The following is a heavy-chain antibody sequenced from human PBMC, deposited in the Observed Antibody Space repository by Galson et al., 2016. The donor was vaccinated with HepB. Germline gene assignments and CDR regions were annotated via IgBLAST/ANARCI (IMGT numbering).Heavy chain of an antibody. CDR3: TSAPLLPYGTNVRGWFDP. CDR2: FDPEDGKM. CDR1: GSTLNELS. V-gene: IGHV1-24*01. D-gene: IGHD4-17*01. Sequence: SVKVSCKVSGSTLNELSIHWVRQAPGKGLEWMGDFDPEDGKMIYAQRFRGRVTMTEDTSTDTAYMELSSLRSEDTAIYYCTSAPLLPYGTNVRGWFDPWGQGTLVIVST. J-gene: IGHJ5*02.